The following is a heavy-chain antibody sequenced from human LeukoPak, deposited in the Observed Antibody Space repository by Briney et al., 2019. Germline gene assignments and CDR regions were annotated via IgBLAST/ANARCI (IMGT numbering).Heavy chain of an antibody. J-gene: IGHJ4*02. CDR3: AKDMAARPPADYFDY. CDR2: ISWNSGSI. D-gene: IGHD6-6*01. Sequence: GGSLRLSCAASGFTFDDYAMHWVRQAPGKDLEWVSGISWNSGSIGYADSVKGRFTISRDNAKNSLYLQMNSLRAEDTALYYCAKDMAARPPADYFDYWGQGTLVTVSS. V-gene: IGHV3-9*01. CDR1: GFTFDDYA.